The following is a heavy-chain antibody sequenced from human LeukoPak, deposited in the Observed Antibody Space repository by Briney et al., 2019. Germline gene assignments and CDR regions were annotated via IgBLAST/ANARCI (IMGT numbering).Heavy chain of an antibody. V-gene: IGHV3-30-3*01. Sequence: GGSLRLSCAASGFTFSSYAMHWVRQAPGKGLEWVAVISYDGSNKYYADSVKGRFTISRDNTKNTLYLQMNSLRAEDTAVYYCARARDYYDSSGYYLYAFDIWGQGTMVTVSS. CDR2: ISYDGSNK. D-gene: IGHD3-22*01. CDR1: GFTFSSYA. J-gene: IGHJ3*02. CDR3: ARARDYYDSSGYYLYAFDI.